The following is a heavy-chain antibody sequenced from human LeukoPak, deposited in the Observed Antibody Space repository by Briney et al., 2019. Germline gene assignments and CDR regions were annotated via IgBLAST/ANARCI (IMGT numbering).Heavy chain of an antibody. CDR3: ATSWETTVGTTTDY. V-gene: IGHV3-48*01. CDR1: GFTFSSYS. Sequence: GGSLRLSCAASGFTFSSYSMNWVRQAPGKGLEWVSYISSSSSTIYCADSVKGRFTISRDNSKNTLYLQMNSLRAEDTAVYYCATSWETTVGTTTDYWGQGTLVTVSS. D-gene: IGHD4-23*01. CDR2: ISSSSSTI. J-gene: IGHJ4*02.